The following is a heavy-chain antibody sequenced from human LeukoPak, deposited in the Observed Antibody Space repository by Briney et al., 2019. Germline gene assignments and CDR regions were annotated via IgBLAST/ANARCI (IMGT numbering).Heavy chain of an antibody. J-gene: IGHJ4*02. D-gene: IGHD6-19*01. V-gene: IGHV3-21*01. CDR3: ARDLRGGRQWLGNFDY. CDR2: ISSSSSYI. Sequence: GGSLRLSCAASGFTFSSYWMPWVRQAPGKGLEWVSSISSSSSYIYYADSVKGRFTISRDNAKNSLYLQMNSLRAEDTAVYYCARDLRGGRQWLGNFDYWGQGTLVTVSS. CDR1: GFTFSSYW.